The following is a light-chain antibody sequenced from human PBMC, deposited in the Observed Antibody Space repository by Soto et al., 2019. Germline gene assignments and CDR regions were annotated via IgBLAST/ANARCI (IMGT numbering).Light chain of an antibody. CDR2: GNT. J-gene: IGLJ2*01. V-gene: IGLV1-40*01. CDR1: SSNIGAGYD. Sequence: QSVLTQPPSVSGAPGQRVTISCTGSSSNIGAGYDVHWYHQLPGTAPKLLIYGNTNRPSGVPDRFSGSKSGTSASLAITGLQAEDEADYYRQSYDSSLSGVVFGGGTKLTVL. CDR3: QSYDSSLSGVV.